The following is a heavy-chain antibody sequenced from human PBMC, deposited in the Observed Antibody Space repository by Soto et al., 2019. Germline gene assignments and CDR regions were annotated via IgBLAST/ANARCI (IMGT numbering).Heavy chain of an antibody. J-gene: IGHJ4*02. Sequence: QVQLVQSGAEVKKPGASVKVSCRASGYTFTNYGISWVRQTPGQGLEWMGWINANNGNTNYAQTLQGRVTMTTDTATSTAYMELRSLRSGGTAVYYCARDTMAGYLQFGYWSQGTLGTVSS. CDR2: INANNGNT. V-gene: IGHV1-18*01. CDR1: GYTFTNYG. CDR3: ARDTMAGYLQFGY. D-gene: IGHD3-9*01.